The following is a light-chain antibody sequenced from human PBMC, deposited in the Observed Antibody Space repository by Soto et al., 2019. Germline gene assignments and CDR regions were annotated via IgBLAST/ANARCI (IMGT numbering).Light chain of an antibody. J-gene: IGKJ5*01. V-gene: IGKV1-39*01. CDR1: QSISNH. CDR3: QQANSFPIT. CDR2: EAT. Sequence: DIQMTQSPSSLSASVGDRVTITCRASQSISNHLNWYQQKPGKAPKLLINEATNLQSGVPPRFSGSGSGTDFTLTISSLQPEDFATYFCQQANSFPITFGQGTRLEIK.